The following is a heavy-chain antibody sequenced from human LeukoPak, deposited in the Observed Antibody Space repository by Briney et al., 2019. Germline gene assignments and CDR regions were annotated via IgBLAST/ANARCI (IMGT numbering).Heavy chain of an antibody. CDR3: AKFRNQLILLFDY. V-gene: IGHV3-23*01. CDR1: GFTFSSYA. CDR2: ISGSGGST. D-gene: IGHD2-2*01. Sequence: GGSLRLSCAASGFTFSSYAMSWVRQAPGEGLEWVSAISGSGGSTYYADSVKGRFTISRDNSKNTLYLQMNSLRAEDTAVYYCAKFRNQLILLFDYWGQGTLATVSS. J-gene: IGHJ4*02.